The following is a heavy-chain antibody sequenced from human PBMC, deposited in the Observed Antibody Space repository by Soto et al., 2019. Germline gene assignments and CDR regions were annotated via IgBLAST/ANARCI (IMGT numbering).Heavy chain of an antibody. Sequence: GASVKVSCKASGYTFTSYYMHWVRQAPGQGLEWMGIINPSGGSTSYAQKFQGRVTMTRDTSTSTVYMELSSLRSEDTAVYYCARDPHRFTTVTTDYYYYGMDVWGQGTTVTVSS. CDR1: GYTFTSYY. J-gene: IGHJ6*02. D-gene: IGHD4-17*01. CDR2: INPSGGST. CDR3: ARDPHRFTTVTTDYYYYGMDV. V-gene: IGHV1-46*01.